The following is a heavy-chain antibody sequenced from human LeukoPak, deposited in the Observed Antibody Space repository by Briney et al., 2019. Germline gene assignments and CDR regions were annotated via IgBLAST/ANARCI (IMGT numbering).Heavy chain of an antibody. Sequence: PSETLSLTCTVSGGSISSSSYYWGWIRQPPGKGLEWIGSIYYSGSTYYNPSLKSRVTISVDTSKNQFSLKLSSVTAADTAVYYCARRFPILYDSSGYPLGGYFDYWGQGTLVTVSS. CDR2: IYYSGST. J-gene: IGHJ4*02. CDR3: ARRFPILYDSSGYPLGGYFDY. CDR1: GGSISSSSYY. D-gene: IGHD3-22*01. V-gene: IGHV4-39*01.